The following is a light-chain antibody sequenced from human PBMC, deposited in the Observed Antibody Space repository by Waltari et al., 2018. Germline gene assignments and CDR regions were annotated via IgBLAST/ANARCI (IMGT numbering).Light chain of an antibody. CDR2: GAS. V-gene: IGKV1-12*01. J-gene: IGKJ1*01. CDR1: QGISSS. CDR3: QQADSFPWT. Sequence: DIQMTQSPSCVSASVGDRVTLTRRASQGISSSLAWYQQKPGTAPKLLIYGASRLQSGVPLRFSGSGSGTDFTLTIASLQPEDFATYYCQQADSFPWTFGQGTKVDIK.